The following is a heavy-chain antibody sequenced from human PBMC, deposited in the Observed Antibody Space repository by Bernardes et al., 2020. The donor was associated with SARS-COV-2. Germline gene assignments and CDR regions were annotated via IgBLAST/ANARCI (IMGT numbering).Heavy chain of an antibody. CDR3: ARVWEEGIITIFGVVNGNGNWFDT. CDR2: IYHSGST. CDR1: GYSITSGYY. J-gene: IGHJ5*01. V-gene: IGHV4-38-2*01. Sequence: SETLSLTCAVSGYSITSGYYWGWLRQPPGKGLEWIGSIYHSGSTYYNPSLMSRVTISVDTSKNQFYLKLSSVTAADTAVYYRARVWEEGIITIFGVVNGNGNWFDTWGQGTLVTVSS. D-gene: IGHD3-3*01.